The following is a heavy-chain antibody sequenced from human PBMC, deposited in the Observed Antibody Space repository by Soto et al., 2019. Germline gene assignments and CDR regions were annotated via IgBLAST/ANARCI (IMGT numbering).Heavy chain of an antibody. CDR3: AKECGGTCLDAFDV. Sequence: QVQLKESGSGLVKPAQTLSLTCAVSGGSITSGGFFWSWIRQPPGKGLEWIGYVHHTGNTDYHPSLGSRVTISLDRSRNLSSLNLTSVTAADTATYYCAKECGGTCLDAFDVWGPGTTVIVSS. V-gene: IGHV4-30-2*01. CDR2: VHHTGNT. J-gene: IGHJ3*01. CDR1: GGSITSGGFF. D-gene: IGHD2-15*01.